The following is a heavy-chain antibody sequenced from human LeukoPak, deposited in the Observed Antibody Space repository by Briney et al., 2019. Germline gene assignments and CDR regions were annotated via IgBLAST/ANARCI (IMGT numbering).Heavy chain of an antibody. CDR1: GFTFSSYS. Sequence: PGGSLRLSCAASGFTFSSYSMNWVRQAPGKGLEWVAVISYDGSNKYYADSVKGRFTISRDNSKNTLYLQMNSLRAEDTAVYYCAKSLNNRNIGAQGYWGQGTLVTVSS. CDR2: ISYDGSNK. CDR3: AKSLNNRNIGAQGY. V-gene: IGHV3-30*18. D-gene: IGHD1-26*01. J-gene: IGHJ4*02.